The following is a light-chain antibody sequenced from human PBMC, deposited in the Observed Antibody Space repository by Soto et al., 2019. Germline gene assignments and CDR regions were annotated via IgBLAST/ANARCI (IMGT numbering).Light chain of an antibody. Sequence: AIQLTQSPSSLSASVGDRVTITCRASQGISSALAWYQQKTGKPPKLLIYDASSLESGVPSKFSGSGSGADFTLTICSLQPEDFATYYCQQFNNYLTFGGGTKVEIK. CDR1: QGISSA. CDR3: QQFNNYLT. V-gene: IGKV1D-13*01. CDR2: DAS. J-gene: IGKJ4*01.